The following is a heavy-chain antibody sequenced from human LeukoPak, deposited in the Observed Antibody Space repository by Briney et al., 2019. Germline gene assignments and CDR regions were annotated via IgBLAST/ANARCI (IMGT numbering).Heavy chain of an antibody. D-gene: IGHD5-12*01. J-gene: IGHJ4*02. CDR1: GYTFTGYY. CDR3: ARVGFLAYSDYDWRSYFDY. CDR2: INPKSGDT. V-gene: IGHV1-2*02. Sequence: GASVKVSCKASGYTFTGYYMHWVRQAPGEGLEWMGWINPKSGDTNYAQKFLGRVTMTRDTSISTAYMELSRLRSDDTAVYFCARVGFLAYSDYDWRSYFDYWGQGTLVTVSS.